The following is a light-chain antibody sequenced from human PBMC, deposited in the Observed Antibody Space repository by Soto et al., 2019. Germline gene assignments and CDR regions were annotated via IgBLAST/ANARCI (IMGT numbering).Light chain of an antibody. CDR1: QDIRTW. V-gene: IGKV1-12*01. J-gene: IGKJ5*01. Sequence: DIQMTQSPSSVSASVGDRVTITCRASQDIRTWLAWYQQKPGKAPKILIYGASSLQSGVPSRFSGSGSGTYFTLTISSLQPEDFATYYCQHANSFPITVGQGTRLEIK. CDR2: GAS. CDR3: QHANSFPIT.